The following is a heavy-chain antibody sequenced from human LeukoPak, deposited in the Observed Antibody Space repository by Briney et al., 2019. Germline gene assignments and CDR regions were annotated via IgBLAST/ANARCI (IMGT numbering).Heavy chain of an antibody. J-gene: IGHJ4*02. V-gene: IGHV4-59*01. CDR1: GDSISTYY. CDR2: IYYRVTS. Sequence: TETLSLTCTVSGDSISTYYWSWIRQPPGKGLEWIGYIYYRVTSDYNPSLKSRVTMSVDMSTRQISLKLSSVTAADTAVYYCARAVGGDGSGSLWGPGTLVTVSS. CDR3: ARAVGGDGSGSL. D-gene: IGHD3-10*01.